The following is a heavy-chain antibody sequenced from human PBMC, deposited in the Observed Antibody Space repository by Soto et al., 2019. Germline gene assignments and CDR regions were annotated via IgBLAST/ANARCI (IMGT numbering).Heavy chain of an antibody. D-gene: IGHD6-19*01. CDR1: GGTFSSYA. J-gene: IGHJ6*02. V-gene: IGHV1-69*13. CDR3: ARADGGCQRDFCYYYYGMDV. CDR2: IIPIFGTA. Sequence: SVKVSFKASGGTFSSYAISWVRQAPGQGLEWMGGIIPIFGTANYAQKFQGRVTITADESTSTAYMELSSLRSEDTAVYYCARADGGCQRDFCYYYYGMDVWGQGTTVTVSS.